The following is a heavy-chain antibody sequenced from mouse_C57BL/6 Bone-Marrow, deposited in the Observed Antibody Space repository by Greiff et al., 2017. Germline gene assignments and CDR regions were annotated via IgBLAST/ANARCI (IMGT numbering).Heavy chain of an antibody. Sequence: QVQLQPPGAELVRPGSSVKLSCKASGYTFTSYWMDWVKQRPGQGLEWIGNIYPSDSETHYNQKFKDKATLTVDKSSSTAYMQLSSLTSEDSAVYYCAREGNWDAFAYWGQGTLVTVSA. J-gene: IGHJ3*01. CDR2: IYPSDSET. D-gene: IGHD4-1*01. CDR1: GYTFTSYW. CDR3: AREGNWDAFAY. V-gene: IGHV1-61*01.